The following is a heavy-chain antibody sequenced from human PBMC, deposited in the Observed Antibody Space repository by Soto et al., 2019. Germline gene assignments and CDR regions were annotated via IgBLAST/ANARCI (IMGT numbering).Heavy chain of an antibody. V-gene: IGHV1-8*01. Sequence: VASVKVSCKASGYSFTSYDINWVRQATGQGLEWMGWMNPNSGNTGYAQKFQDRVTMTRDTSVSTAYLELRSLRSEDTAVYYCARPPYYYDSSGYVFGMDVWGQGTTVTVSS. CDR3: ARPPYYYDSSGYVFGMDV. CDR1: GYSFTSYD. J-gene: IGHJ6*02. CDR2: MNPNSGNT. D-gene: IGHD3-22*01.